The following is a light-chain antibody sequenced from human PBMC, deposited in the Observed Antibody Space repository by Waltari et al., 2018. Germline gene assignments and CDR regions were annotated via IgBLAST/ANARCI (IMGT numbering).Light chain of an antibody. Sequence: EIVLTQSPATLSLSPGEGATLSCRASQSVSNYLAWYQQKPGQAPRLLIYGTYNRATGIPARFSGSGSGPDFTLTISSLEPEDFAVYFCQQRASWPNTFGQGTKLEIK. V-gene: IGKV3-11*01. CDR3: QQRASWPNT. CDR1: QSVSNY. J-gene: IGKJ2*01. CDR2: GTY.